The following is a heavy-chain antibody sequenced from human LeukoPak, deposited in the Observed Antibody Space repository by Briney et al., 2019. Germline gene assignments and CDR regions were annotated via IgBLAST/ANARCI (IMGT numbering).Heavy chain of an antibody. CDR1: GGSVSSDNCH. V-gene: IGHV4-61*01. CDR3: ARGLSSNWYEDY. Sequence: SETLSLTCTVSGGSVSSDNCHWTWIRQSPGKGLEWIGYIHYSGSTIYNPSLTSRVTISVHTSKNQFSLKLKSVTAADTAVYYCARGLSSNWYEDYWGQGTLVTVSS. J-gene: IGHJ4*02. CDR2: IHYSGST. D-gene: IGHD6-13*01.